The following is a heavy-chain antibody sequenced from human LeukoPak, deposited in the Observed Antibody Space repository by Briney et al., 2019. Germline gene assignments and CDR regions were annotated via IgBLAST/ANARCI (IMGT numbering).Heavy chain of an antibody. CDR3: ARDFHSYGYSAYYGMDV. D-gene: IGHD5-18*01. J-gene: IGHJ6*02. CDR1: GFTFSSYA. Sequence: GRSLRPSCAASGFTFSSYAMHWVRQAPGKGLEWVAVISYDGSNKYYADSVKGRFTISRDNSKNTLYLQMNSLRAEDTAVYYCARDFHSYGYSAYYGMDVWGQGTTVTVSS. V-gene: IGHV3-30*04. CDR2: ISYDGSNK.